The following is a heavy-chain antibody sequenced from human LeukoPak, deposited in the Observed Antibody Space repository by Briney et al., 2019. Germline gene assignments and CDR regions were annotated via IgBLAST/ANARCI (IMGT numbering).Heavy chain of an antibody. V-gene: IGHV1-69*05. CDR1: GGTFSSYA. J-gene: IGHJ4*02. CDR3: ARGALPGSVFDY. CDR2: IIPTFGTA. D-gene: IGHD3-10*01. Sequence: SVKVSCKASGGTFSSYAISWVRQAPGQGLEWMGGIIPTFGTANYAQKFQGRVTITTDESTSTAYMELSGLRSKDTAVYYCARGALPGSVFDYWGQGTLVTVSS.